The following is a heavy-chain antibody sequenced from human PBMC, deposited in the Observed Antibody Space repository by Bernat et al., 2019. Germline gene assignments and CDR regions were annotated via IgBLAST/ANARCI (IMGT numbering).Heavy chain of an antibody. CDR1: GFTFSNAW. Sequence: EVQLVESGGGLVKPGGSLRLSCAASGFTFSNAWMSWVRQAPGKGLEWVGRIKSKTDGGTTDYAAPVKGRFTISRDDSKNTLYLQMNSLKTEDTAVYYCTTDQGSRWYVDYWGQGTLVTVSS. CDR3: TTDQGSRWYVDY. D-gene: IGHD6-13*01. CDR2: IKSKTDGGTT. V-gene: IGHV3-15*01. J-gene: IGHJ4*02.